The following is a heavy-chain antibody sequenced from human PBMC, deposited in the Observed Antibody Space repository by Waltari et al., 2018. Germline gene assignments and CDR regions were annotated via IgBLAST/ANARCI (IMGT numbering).Heavy chain of an antibody. J-gene: IGHJ4*02. D-gene: IGHD4-17*01. CDR1: GFTFSDHG. V-gene: IGHV3-33*01. CDR3: ASMATTSDFDY. Sequence: QVRLEQSGGGVVQPGGSLRLYCAASGFTFSDHGLLWVRQSPGIGLEWVSLSWHDGTYKYYADFVKGRFSISRDNSKNMVYLQMNGLRAEDTAVYFCASMATTSDFDYWGQGALVTVSS. CDR2: SWHDGTYK.